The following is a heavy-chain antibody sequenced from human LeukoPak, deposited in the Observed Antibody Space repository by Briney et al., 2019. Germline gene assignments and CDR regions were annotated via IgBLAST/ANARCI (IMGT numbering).Heavy chain of an antibody. V-gene: IGHV4-59*01. CDR3: ASRKLGNDY. J-gene: IGHJ4*02. CDR1: GGSISSYY. Sequence: SETLSLTCTVSGGSISSYYWSWIRQSPGRGLEWIGYIYHTGSTSYSPSLKSRVTISADTSQNQFSLKLSSVTAADTAVYYCASRKLGNDYWGQGTLVTVSS. D-gene: IGHD7-27*01. CDR2: IYHTGST.